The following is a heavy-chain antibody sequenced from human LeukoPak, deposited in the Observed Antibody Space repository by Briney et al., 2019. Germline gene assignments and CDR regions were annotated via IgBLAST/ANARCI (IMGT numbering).Heavy chain of an antibody. D-gene: IGHD2-2*01. V-gene: IGHV4-34*01. CDR2: INHSGST. CDR3: ARALCSTSCYSYYHYGMDV. J-gene: IGHJ6*02. CDR1: GGSFSGYY. Sequence: PSETLSLTCAVYGGSFSGYYWSWIRQPPGKGLEWIGEINHSGSTNYNPSLKSRVTISVDTSKNQFSLKLSSVTAADTAVYYCARALCSTSCYSYYHYGMDVWGQGTTVTVSS.